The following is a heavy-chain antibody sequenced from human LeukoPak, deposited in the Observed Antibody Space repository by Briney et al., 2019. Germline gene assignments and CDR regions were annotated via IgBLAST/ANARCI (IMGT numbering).Heavy chain of an antibody. CDR2: ISTDGSNL. V-gene: IGHV3-74*01. CDR1: GFNFSSYW. J-gene: IGHJ4*02. D-gene: IGHD2-15*01. CDR3: GRAPLVRRHHCIDH. Sequence: GGSLRLSCAASGFNFSSYWMHWVRQAPGKGLAWVSRISTDGSNLIYADSVNGRFTIARDNAKNNLYLQISSLRGEDAVVYCWGRAPLVRRHHCIDHWGQGTLVIVSS.